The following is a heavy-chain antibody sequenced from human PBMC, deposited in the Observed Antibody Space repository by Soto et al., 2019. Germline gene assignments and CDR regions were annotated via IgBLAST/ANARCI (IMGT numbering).Heavy chain of an antibody. CDR1: GFTVRLFE. J-gene: IGHJ4*02. CDR2: ISHAGNNK. V-gene: IGHV3-30-3*02. D-gene: IGHD6-13*01. CDR3: AKDLDAYGDSWPADC. Sequence: SGFTVRLFERHWGRQAPGKGLEWVALISHAGNNKYYVDSVKGRFTISRDNSKNTLYLQMNSLRPEDTAVYYCAKDLDAYGDSWPADCWGQGTLVTVSS.